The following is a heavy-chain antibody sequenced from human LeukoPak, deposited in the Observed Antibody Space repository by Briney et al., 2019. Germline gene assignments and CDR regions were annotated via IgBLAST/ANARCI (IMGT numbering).Heavy chain of an antibody. J-gene: IGHJ4*02. Sequence: PGGSLRLSCAASGFIFTDYWMHWVRQGPGKELVWVARISGDGRATTYADSVKGRFTISRDNSKNTLYLQMNSLRAEDTAVYYCARGGSSGPYKFDYWGQGTLVTVSS. CDR1: GFIFTDYW. D-gene: IGHD3-16*01. V-gene: IGHV3-74*03. CDR2: ISGDGRAT. CDR3: ARGGSSGPYKFDY.